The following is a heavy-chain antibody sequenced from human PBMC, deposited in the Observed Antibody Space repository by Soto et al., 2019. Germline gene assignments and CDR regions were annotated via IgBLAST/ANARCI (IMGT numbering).Heavy chain of an antibody. CDR2: INHSGST. V-gene: IGHV4-34*01. Sequence: SETLSLTCAVYGGSFSGYYWSWIRQPPGKGLEWIGEINHSGSTNYNPSLKSRVTISVDTSKNQFSLKLSSVTAADTAVYYCANIVVVPAARDYYYYMDVWGKGTTVTVSS. CDR1: GGSFSGYY. CDR3: ANIVVVPAARDYYYYMDV. J-gene: IGHJ6*03. D-gene: IGHD2-2*01.